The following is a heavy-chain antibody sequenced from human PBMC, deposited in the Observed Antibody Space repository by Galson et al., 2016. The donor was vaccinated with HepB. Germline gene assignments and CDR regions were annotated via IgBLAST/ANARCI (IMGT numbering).Heavy chain of an antibody. CDR2: IYYSGST. D-gene: IGHD1-7*01. CDR3: ARVGNYVPMFFEY. V-gene: IGHV4-31*03. CDR1: GGSISNSTYY. Sequence: TLSLTCTVSGGSISNSTYYWGWIRQHPGKGLEWIGYIYYSGSTYYNPSLESRVTISVDTSKNQFSLKLSSVTAADTAVYFCARVGNYVPMFFEYFGQGTLVTVSS. J-gene: IGHJ4*02.